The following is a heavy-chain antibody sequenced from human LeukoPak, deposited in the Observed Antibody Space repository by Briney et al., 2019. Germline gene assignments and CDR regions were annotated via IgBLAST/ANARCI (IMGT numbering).Heavy chain of an antibody. D-gene: IGHD6-19*01. Sequence: GGSLRLSCAASGFTFSSHPMSWVCQAPGKGLEWVSGIIATGDSTYYADSVQGRFTIFRDNSRNTLYLQMNSLRSDDTAVYYCAKSVLGHGSFYVDYYYYVLDVWGPGTTVTVSS. V-gene: IGHV3-23*01. CDR1: GFTFSSHP. CDR2: IIATGDST. CDR3: AKSVLGHGSFYVDYYYYVLDV. J-gene: IGHJ6*02.